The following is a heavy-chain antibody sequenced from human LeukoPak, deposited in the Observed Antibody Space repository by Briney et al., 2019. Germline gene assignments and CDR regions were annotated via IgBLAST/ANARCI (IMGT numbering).Heavy chain of an antibody. CDR1: GGSISSYY. J-gene: IGHJ4*02. D-gene: IGHD5-24*01. Sequence: PSEALSLTCTVSGGSISSYYWSWIRQPPGKGLEWIGYIYYSGNTNYNPSLKSRVTISADTSKNQFSLKLSSVTAADTAVYYCARGRKYVATIINWGQGTLVTVSS. V-gene: IGHV4-59*12. CDR3: ARGRKYVATIIN. CDR2: IYYSGNT.